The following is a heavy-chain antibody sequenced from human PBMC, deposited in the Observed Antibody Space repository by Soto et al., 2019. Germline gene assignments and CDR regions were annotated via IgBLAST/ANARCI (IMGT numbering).Heavy chain of an antibody. J-gene: IGHJ3*02. V-gene: IGHV5-51*01. CDR3: ARHDYSSSLIAFDI. D-gene: IGHD6-6*01. Sequence: GVSLKISCKGAGYSFTSYWIGWVRQVPGKGLEWMGIIYPGDSNTRYSPSFQGQVTISTDKSISNAYLLWSSLKASDTAMYYCARHDYSSSLIAFDIWGQVTMVTVSS. CDR1: GYSFTSYW. CDR2: IYPGDSNT.